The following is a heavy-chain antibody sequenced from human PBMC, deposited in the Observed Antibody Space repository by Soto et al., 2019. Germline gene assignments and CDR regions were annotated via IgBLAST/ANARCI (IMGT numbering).Heavy chain of an antibody. V-gene: IGHV3-33*01. J-gene: IGHJ3*02. CDR1: GFTFSDKG. D-gene: IGHD5-12*01. CDR3: AREMATSDGFDI. Sequence: HPGGSLRLSCAASGFTFSDKGMHWVRQAPGKGLEWVAVIWHDGSNGYYADSVKGRFTISKDNSRNTLHLQTNSLRVEDTAVYYCAREMATSDGFDIWGQGTVVTVSS. CDR2: IWHDGSNG.